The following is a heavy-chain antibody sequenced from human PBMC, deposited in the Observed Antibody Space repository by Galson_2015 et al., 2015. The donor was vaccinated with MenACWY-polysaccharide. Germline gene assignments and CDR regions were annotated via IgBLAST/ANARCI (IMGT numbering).Heavy chain of an antibody. Sequence: SLRLSCAASGFTFDDYAMHWVRQAPGKGLEWVSGISWNSGSIGYADSVEGRFTISGDNAKNSLYLQMNSLRAEDTALYYCAKDIGSSWVYYYGMDVWGQGTTDTVSS. V-gene: IGHV3-9*01. CDR3: AKDIGSSWVYYYGMDV. J-gene: IGHJ6*02. CDR1: GFTFDDYA. CDR2: ISWNSGSI. D-gene: IGHD6-13*01.